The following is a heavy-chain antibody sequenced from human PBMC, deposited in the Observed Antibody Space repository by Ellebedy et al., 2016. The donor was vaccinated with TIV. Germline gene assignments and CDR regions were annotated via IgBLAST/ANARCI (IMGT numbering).Heavy chain of an antibody. CDR3: ARGRSGWYWYFDL. V-gene: IGHV4-59*01. D-gene: IGHD6-19*01. CDR2: ISYSGST. J-gene: IGHJ2*01. CDR1: GRSISSYY. Sequence: SETLSLXXTVSGRSISSYYWSWIRQPPGKGLEWIGYISYSGSTNYNPSLKSRVTISVDTSKNRFSLKLSSVTAADTAVYYCARGRSGWYWYFDLWGRGTLVTVSS.